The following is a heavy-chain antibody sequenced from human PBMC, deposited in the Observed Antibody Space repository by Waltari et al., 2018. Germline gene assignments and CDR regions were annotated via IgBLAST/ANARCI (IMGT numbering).Heavy chain of an antibody. CDR1: VYTFTASY. CDR3: ASWARISAAGTGAFDI. Sequence: QVQLVQSGAEVKKPGASVKVSCKASVYTFTASYLHWVRQAPGQGLEWMGGSIPICGTANDEHKFQGRGTITAEESTSTAYMELSSRRSEETAVYYCASWARISAAGTGAFDIWGQGTMVTVSS. CDR2: SIPICGTA. D-gene: IGHD6-13*01. J-gene: IGHJ3*02. V-gene: IGHV1-69*13.